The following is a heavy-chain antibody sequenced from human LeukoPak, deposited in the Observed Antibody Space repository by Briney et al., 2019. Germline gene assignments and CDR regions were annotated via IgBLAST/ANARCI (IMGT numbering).Heavy chain of an antibody. CDR1: GYTFTSYG. D-gene: IGHD6-19*01. CDR2: ISAYNGNT. Sequence: ASVKVSCKASGYTFTSYGISWVRQAPGQGLEWMGWISAYNGNTNYAQKLQGRVTMTTDTSTSTAYMELRSLRSDDTAVYYCARGWGPIAVPYYYGMDVWGQGTTVTVSS. V-gene: IGHV1-18*01. J-gene: IGHJ6*02. CDR3: ARGWGPIAVPYYYGMDV.